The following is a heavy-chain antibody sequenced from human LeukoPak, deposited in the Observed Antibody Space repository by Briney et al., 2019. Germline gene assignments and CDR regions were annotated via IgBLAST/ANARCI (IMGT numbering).Heavy chain of an antibody. CDR2: IQYDGSVK. D-gene: IGHD6-19*01. CDR1: GFTFSTYG. Sequence: GGSLRLSCAASGFTFSTYGMHWVRQAPGKGLEWATFIQYDGSVKLYGDPVKGRFTISRDNSKNTLYLQMNSLRAEDTAVYFCAKDVVGQQWPENYWGQGTLVTVSS. CDR3: AKDVVGQQWPENY. V-gene: IGHV3-30*02. J-gene: IGHJ4*02.